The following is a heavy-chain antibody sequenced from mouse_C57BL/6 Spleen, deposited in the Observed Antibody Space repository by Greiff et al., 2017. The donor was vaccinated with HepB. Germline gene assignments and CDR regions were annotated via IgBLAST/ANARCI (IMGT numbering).Heavy chain of an antibody. J-gene: IGHJ2*01. CDR1: GFNIKDDY. CDR3: TTPYYGSSYDY. Sequence: VQLKESGAELVRPGASVKLSCTASGFNIKDDYMHWVKQRPEQGLEWIGWIDPENGDTEYASKFQGKATIPADTSSNTAYLQLSSLTSEDTAVYYCTTPYYGSSYDYWGQGTTLTVSS. V-gene: IGHV14-4*01. CDR2: IDPENGDT. D-gene: IGHD1-1*01.